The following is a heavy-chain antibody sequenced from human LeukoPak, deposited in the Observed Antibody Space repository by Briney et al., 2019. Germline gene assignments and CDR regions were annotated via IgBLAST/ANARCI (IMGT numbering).Heavy chain of an antibody. D-gene: IGHD3-16*02. CDR1: GYTFTSYY. Sequence: ASVKVSCKASGYTFTSYYMHWVRQAPGQGLEWMGIINPSGGSTSYAQKFQGRVTMARDTSTSTVYMELSSLRSEDTAVYYCARDYDYVWGSYRLPDYWGQGTLVTVSS. V-gene: IGHV1-46*01. CDR3: ARDYDYVWGSYRLPDY. J-gene: IGHJ4*02. CDR2: INPSGGST.